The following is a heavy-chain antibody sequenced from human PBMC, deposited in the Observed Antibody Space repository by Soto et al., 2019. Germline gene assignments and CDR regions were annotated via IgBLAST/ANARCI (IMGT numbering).Heavy chain of an antibody. J-gene: IGHJ4*02. V-gene: IGHV3-30*18. CDR2: VSHDGRNR. D-gene: IGHD6-19*01. Sequence: VQLVESGGGVVQPGRSLRLSCAASGFNFSDYAMHWVRQAPGKGLEWVAVVSHDGRNRHYEDSGKGRFTISRDSSKNTGALEMTSMRAEDTAVYYCTKVGRQWLVTSDFNTCGQGALVTVSS. CDR3: TKVGRQWLVTSDFNT. CDR1: GFNFSDYA.